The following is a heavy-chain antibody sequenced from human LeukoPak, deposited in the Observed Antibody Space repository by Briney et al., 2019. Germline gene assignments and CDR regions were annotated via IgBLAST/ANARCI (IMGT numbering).Heavy chain of an antibody. V-gene: IGHV1-46*01. J-gene: IGHJ6*02. Sequence: ASVTVSCKASGYTFTSYYMHWVRQAPGQGLEWMGIINPSGGSTSYAQKFQGRVTMTRDTSTSTVYMEVSSLRSEDTAVYYCARDDRVSGYYYGMDVWGQGTTVTVSS. CDR1: GYTFTSYY. CDR3: ARDDRVSGYYYGMDV. CDR2: INPSGGST.